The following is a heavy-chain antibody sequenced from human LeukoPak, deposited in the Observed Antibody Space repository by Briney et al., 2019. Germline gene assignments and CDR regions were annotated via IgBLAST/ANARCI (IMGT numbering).Heavy chain of an antibody. Sequence: GGSLRLSCAASGFTFSSYSMSWVRQAPGKGLEWVSSISSISSYIYYADSVKGRFTVSRDNAKNSLYLQMDSLRAEDTAAYYCARDPSGTYYPRVSGALDIWGQGTMVTVSS. CDR1: GFTFSSYS. CDR2: ISSISSYI. V-gene: IGHV3-21*01. J-gene: IGHJ3*02. CDR3: ARDPSGTYYPRVSGALDI. D-gene: IGHD1-26*01.